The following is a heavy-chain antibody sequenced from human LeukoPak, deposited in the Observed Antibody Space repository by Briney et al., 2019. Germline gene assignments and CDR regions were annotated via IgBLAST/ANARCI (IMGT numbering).Heavy chain of an antibody. V-gene: IGHV3-9*01. CDR1: GFNFDDYA. J-gene: IGHJ3*02. Sequence: PGRSLRLSCAASGFNFDDYAMHWVRQAPGKGLEWVSGISWNSGSIGYADSVKGRFTISRDNAKNSLYLQMHTLRAEDTALYYCAKDRGYDFWSGYDAFDMWGQGTMVTVSS. CDR3: AKDRGYDFWSGYDAFDM. D-gene: IGHD3-3*01. CDR2: ISWNSGSI.